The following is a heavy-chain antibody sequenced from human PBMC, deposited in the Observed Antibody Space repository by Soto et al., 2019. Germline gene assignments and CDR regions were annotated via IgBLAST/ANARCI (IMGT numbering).Heavy chain of an antibody. CDR2: IWYDGSNK. V-gene: IGHV3-33*01. CDR1: GFTFSSYG. J-gene: IGHJ6*02. D-gene: IGHD3-22*01. Sequence: SGGSLRLSCAASGFTFSSYGMHWVRQAPGKGLEWVAVIWYDGSNKYYADSVKGRFTISRDNFKNTLYLQMNSLRAEDTAVYYCARATYYYDSSGYSAGYGLDVWGQGTTVTVSS. CDR3: ARATYYYDSSGYSAGYGLDV.